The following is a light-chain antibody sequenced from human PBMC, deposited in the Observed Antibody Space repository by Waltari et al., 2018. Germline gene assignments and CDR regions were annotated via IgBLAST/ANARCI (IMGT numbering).Light chain of an antibody. CDR1: SSDVGGCKS. V-gene: IGLV2-14*03. J-gene: IGLJ1*01. CDR3: SAYTRSGTYV. Sequence: QSALTQAASVAGSPGQSITISCTGTSSDVGGCKSCSWYQQHPGKAPKVLIYDVTNRPSGVSNRFSGSKSGNTASMTISGLQAEDEADYYCSAYTRSGTYVFGTGTKVTVL. CDR2: DVT.